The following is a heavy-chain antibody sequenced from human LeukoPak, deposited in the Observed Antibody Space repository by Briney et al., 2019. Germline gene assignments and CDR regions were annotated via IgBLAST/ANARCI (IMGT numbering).Heavy chain of an antibody. CDR2: VSSSGSTI. CDR3: ARGSYLTFDY. CDR1: GFTFSSYE. D-gene: IGHD3-16*02. Sequence: PGGSLRLSCAASGFTFSSYEMNWVRQAPGKGLEWVSYVSSSGSTIYYADSVKGRFTISRDNAKNSLYLQMNSLRAEDTAVYCCARGSYLTFDYWGQGTLVTVSS. J-gene: IGHJ4*02. V-gene: IGHV3-48*03.